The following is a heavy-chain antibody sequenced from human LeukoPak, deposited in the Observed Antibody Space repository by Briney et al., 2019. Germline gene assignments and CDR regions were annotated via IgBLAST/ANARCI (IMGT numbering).Heavy chain of an antibody. Sequence: GGSLRLSCAASGFTFSSYAMHWVRQAPGKGLEGVAVISYDGSNKYYADSVKGRFTISRDNAENTLYLQLSSLRGEDTAVYYCARPKDSGDSVVAFNSWGQGTLVTVSS. V-gene: IGHV3-30-3*01. D-gene: IGHD4-17*01. CDR3: ARPKDSGDSVVAFNS. CDR1: GFTFSSYA. J-gene: IGHJ4*02. CDR2: ISYDGSNK.